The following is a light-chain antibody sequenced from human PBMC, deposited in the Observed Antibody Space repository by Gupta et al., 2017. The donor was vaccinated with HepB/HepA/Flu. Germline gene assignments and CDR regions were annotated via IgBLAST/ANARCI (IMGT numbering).Light chain of an antibody. J-gene: IGKJ1*01. CDR1: QSVSSN. V-gene: IGKV3-15*01. Sequence: EIVITQSPATLSVSPGERATLSCRASQSVSSNLAWYQQKPGQAPRRLIYGAATRATGIPARFSGSGSGTEFILTITSRQAEDFAVYYCQQYNDWPSWTFGQGTKVEIK. CDR3: QQYNDWPSWT. CDR2: GAA.